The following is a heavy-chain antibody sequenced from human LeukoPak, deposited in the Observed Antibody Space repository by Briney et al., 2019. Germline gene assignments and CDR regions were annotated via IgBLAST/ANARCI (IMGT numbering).Heavy chain of an antibody. CDR1: GYTFTGYY. V-gene: IGHV1-2*06. CDR3: ARDSLYCGGDCYPDY. Sequence: GASVKVSCKASGYTFTGYYMNWVRQAPGQGLGWMGRINPNSGGTNYAQKFQGRVTMTRDTSISTAYMELSRLRSDDTAVYYCARDSLYCGGDCYPDYWGQGTLVTVSS. CDR2: INPNSGGT. J-gene: IGHJ4*02. D-gene: IGHD2-21*02.